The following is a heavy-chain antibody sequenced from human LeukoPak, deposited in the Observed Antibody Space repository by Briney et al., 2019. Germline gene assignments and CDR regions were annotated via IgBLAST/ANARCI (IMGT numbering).Heavy chain of an antibody. D-gene: IGHD3-9*01. CDR2: INHSGST. Sequence: PSETLSLTCAVYGGSFSGYYWSWIRQPPGKGLEWIGEINHSGSTNYNPSLKSRVTISVDTSKNQFSLKLSSVTAADTAVYYCARKNYDILTGYYEGVDYWGQGTLVTVSS. J-gene: IGHJ4*02. V-gene: IGHV4-34*01. CDR3: ARKNYDILTGYYEGVDY. CDR1: GGSFSGYY.